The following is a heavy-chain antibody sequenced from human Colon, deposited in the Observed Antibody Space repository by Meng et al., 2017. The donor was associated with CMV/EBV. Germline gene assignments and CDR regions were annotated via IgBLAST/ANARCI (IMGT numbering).Heavy chain of an antibody. D-gene: IGHD6-19*01. Sequence: QLQLQESGPGLVKPSETLSLTCTVSGGSISSSTYYWGWIRQPPGKGLEWIGSIYYSGSTYYNPSLKSRVSISVDTSKNQFSLKLNSVTAADTAVYYCARSSYSSAWSTYYFDYWGQGTLVTVSS. J-gene: IGHJ4*02. CDR2: IYYSGST. CDR3: ARSSYSSAWSTYYFDY. CDR1: GGSISSSTYY. V-gene: IGHV4-39*07.